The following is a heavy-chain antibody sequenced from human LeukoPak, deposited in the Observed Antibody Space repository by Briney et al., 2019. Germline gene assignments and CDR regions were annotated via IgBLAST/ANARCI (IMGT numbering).Heavy chain of an antibody. V-gene: IGHV3-23*01. D-gene: IGHD6-19*01. CDR1: GFTFSTYA. CDR2: IRSSGDRS. CDR3: AREQTGSGGWYTVDY. J-gene: IGHJ4*02. Sequence: GGSLRLSCAASGFTFSTYAISWVRQTPGKGLEWVSAIRSSGDRSYYADSVKGRFTISRDNSKGTLYLQMNSLRAEDTAVYFCAREQTGSGGWYTVDYWGQGTLVTVSS.